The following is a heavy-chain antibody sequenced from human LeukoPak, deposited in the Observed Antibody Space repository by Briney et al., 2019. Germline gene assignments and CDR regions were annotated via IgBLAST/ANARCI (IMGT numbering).Heavy chain of an antibody. CDR2: ISGDGGGT. Sequence: PGGSLRLSCAASGFTFDEYTMHWVRQAPGKGLEWVSLISGDGGGTYYADSVKGRFTISRDNSKNSLYLQMNSLRTEDTAFYYCALLTGMLDYWGQGTLVTVSS. CDR3: ALLTGMLDY. V-gene: IGHV3-43*01. CDR1: GFTFDEYT. D-gene: IGHD1-20*01. J-gene: IGHJ4*02.